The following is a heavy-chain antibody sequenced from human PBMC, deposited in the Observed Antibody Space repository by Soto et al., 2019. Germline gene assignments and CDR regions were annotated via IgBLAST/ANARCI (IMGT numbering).Heavy chain of an antibody. V-gene: IGHV3-23*01. CDR1: GFTFSSYA. Sequence: EVQLLESGGGLVQPGGSLRLSCEASGFTFSSYAMSWVRQAPGRGLEWVSAIRGSGDSTDYADSVKGRFTISRDNSDNTLYLQMSSLRVDDTAVYYCVKVDGPKFGSGRWVFDHWGQGNLVTVSS. CDR3: VKVDGPKFGSGRWVFDH. CDR2: IRGSGDST. D-gene: IGHD3-10*01. J-gene: IGHJ4*02.